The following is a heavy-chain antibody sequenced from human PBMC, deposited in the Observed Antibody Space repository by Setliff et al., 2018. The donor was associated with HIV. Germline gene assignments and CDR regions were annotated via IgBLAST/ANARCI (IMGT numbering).Heavy chain of an antibody. CDR2: RSTTGST. V-gene: IGHV4-4*09. D-gene: IGHD2-2*01. CDR3: ARGRIRYCSSTSCYSSRYNWFDP. J-gene: IGHJ5*02. CDR1: GDSISSYF. Sequence: SETLSLTCTVSGDSISSYFWSWIRQSPGKGLEWIGFRSTTGSTNYNPSLRSRVTISVDTSKNQFSLKLSSVTAADTAVYYCARGRIRYCSSTSCYSSRYNWFDPWGQGTLVTVSS.